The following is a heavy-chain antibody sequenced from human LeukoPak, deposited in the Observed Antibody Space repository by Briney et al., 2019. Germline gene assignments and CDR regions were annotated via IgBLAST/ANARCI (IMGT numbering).Heavy chain of an antibody. Sequence: SETLSLTCTVSGGSISSYYWSWIRQPPGKGLEWIGYIYYSGSTNYNPSLKSRVTISVDTSKNQFSLKLSSVTAADTAVYYCARHPLNVLLWFGELDYWGQGTLVTVSS. CDR1: GGSISSYY. CDR3: ARHPLNVLLWFGELDY. J-gene: IGHJ4*02. D-gene: IGHD3-10*01. CDR2: IYYSGST. V-gene: IGHV4-59*01.